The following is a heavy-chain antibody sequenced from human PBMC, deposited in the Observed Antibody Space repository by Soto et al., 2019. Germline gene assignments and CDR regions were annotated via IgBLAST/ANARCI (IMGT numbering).Heavy chain of an antibody. D-gene: IGHD1-1*01. J-gene: IGHJ3*01. CDR2: INSDGTII. Sequence: GGSLRLSCVVSGLTLSSYAMSWVRQAPGKGLVWVSRINSDGTIIPYADSVKGRFTISRDNAKNTLYLQMHSLRAEDTALYFCVRDRGYPDSFDVWGRGTMVTVSS. CDR3: VRDRGYPDSFDV. CDR1: GLTLSSYA. V-gene: IGHV3-74*01.